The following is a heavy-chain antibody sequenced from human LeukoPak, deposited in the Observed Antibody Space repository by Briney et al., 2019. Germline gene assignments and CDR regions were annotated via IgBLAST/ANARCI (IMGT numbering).Heavy chain of an antibody. CDR3: ARDRGGLDCSSTSCDHY. Sequence: SETLSLTCAVSGGSISSSNWWSWVRQPPGKGLEWIGEIYHSGSTNYSPSLKSRVTISVDKSKNQFSLKLSSVTAADTAVYYCARDRGGLDCSSTSCDHYWGQGTLVTVSS. J-gene: IGHJ4*02. CDR2: IYHSGST. D-gene: IGHD2-2*01. CDR1: GGSISSSNW. V-gene: IGHV4-4*02.